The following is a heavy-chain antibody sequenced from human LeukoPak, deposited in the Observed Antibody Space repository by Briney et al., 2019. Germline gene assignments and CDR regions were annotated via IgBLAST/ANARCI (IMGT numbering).Heavy chain of an antibody. D-gene: IGHD6-13*01. V-gene: IGHV4-34*01. J-gene: IGHJ5*02. CDR3: ARGVIVKQQLLNNWIDP. Sequence: SETLSLTCAVYGGSFSGYYWSWIRQPPGNGLEWIGEINHSGSTNYNPSLKSRVTISVDTSKNQFSLKLSSVTAADTAVYYCARGVIVKQQLLNNWIDPWGQGTLVTVSS. CDR2: INHSGST. CDR1: GGSFSGYY.